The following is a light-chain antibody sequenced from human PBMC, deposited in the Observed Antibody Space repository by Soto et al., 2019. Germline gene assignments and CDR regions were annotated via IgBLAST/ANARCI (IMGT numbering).Light chain of an antibody. V-gene: IGKV3-11*01. CDR2: DAS. CDR1: QSVSSY. CDR3: HQYNGWPRT. Sequence: EIVLTQSPATLSLSPGERATLSCRASQSVSSYLAWYQQKPGQAPRLLIYDASNRATGIPARFSGSGSGTEFTLTITSLQSEDFAVYYCHQYNGWPRTFGQGTKVEI. J-gene: IGKJ1*01.